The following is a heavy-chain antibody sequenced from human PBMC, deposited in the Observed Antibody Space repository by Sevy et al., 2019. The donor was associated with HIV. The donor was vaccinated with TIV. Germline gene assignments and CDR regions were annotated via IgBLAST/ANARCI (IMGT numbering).Heavy chain of an antibody. CDR3: VRETGGSGSAGYFGD. CDR2: ISLHGTNK. Sequence: GGSLRLSCAASGFTFSNYDMHWVRQAPGKGLEWVALISLHGTNKDYRDSVKGRFTISRDDAKNTVYVEMTSLTVEDTALYYCVRETGGSGSAGYFGDWGQGTLVTVSS. J-gene: IGHJ4*02. V-gene: IGHV3-30*04. CDR1: GFTFSNYD. D-gene: IGHD2-15*01.